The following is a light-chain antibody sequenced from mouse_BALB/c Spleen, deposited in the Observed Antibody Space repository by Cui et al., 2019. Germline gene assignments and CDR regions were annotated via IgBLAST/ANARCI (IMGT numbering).Light chain of an antibody. J-gene: IGKJ2*01. CDR2: AAT. Sequence: DIQMTQSPASQSASLGESVTITCLASQTIGTWLAWYQQKPGKSPQLLMYAATSLADGVPSRFSGSGSGTKFSFKISSLQAEDFVSYYCQQFYSTPYTFGGGTKLEIK. V-gene: IGKV12-98*01. CDR3: QQFYSTPYT. CDR1: QTIGTW.